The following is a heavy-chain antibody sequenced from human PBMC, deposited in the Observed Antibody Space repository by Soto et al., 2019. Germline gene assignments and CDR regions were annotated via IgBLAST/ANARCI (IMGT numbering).Heavy chain of an antibody. D-gene: IGHD2-8*02. CDR1: GYTFTSYA. V-gene: IGHV1-3*01. Sequence: GASVKVSCKASGYTFTSYAMHWVRQAPGQRLEWMGWINAGNGNTKYSQKFQGRVTITRDTSASTAYMELSSLRSEDTAVYYCARDTFPSDIVVLVFAIWLARSGFVCWCQGTMVTVSS. CDR3: ARDTFPSDIVVLVFAIWLARSGFVC. CDR2: INAGNGNT. J-gene: IGHJ3*01.